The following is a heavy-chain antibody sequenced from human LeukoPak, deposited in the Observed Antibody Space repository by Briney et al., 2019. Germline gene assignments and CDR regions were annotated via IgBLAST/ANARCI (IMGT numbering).Heavy chain of an antibody. Sequence: GGSLRLSCAASGFTFSSYAMSWVRQAPGRGLEWVSSISASSHYIFYADSVKGRFTISRDNAKNSLYLQMNSLRAEGTALYYCARVTNPYYYDSSGYNDYWGQGTLVTVSS. CDR1: GFTFSSYA. D-gene: IGHD3-22*01. CDR3: ARVTNPYYYDSSGYNDY. CDR2: ISASSHYI. J-gene: IGHJ4*02. V-gene: IGHV3-21*01.